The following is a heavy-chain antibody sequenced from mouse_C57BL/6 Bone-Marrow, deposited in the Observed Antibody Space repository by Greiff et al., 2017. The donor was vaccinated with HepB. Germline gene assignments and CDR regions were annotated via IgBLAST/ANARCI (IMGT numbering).Heavy chain of an antibody. J-gene: IGHJ4*01. CDR1: GFNFKDDY. CDR2: IDPENGDT. Sequence: VQLQQSGAELVRPGASVKLSCTASGFNFKDDYMHWVKQRPEQGLEWIGWIDPENGDTEYASKFQGKATITADTSSNTAYLQLSSLTSEDTAVYYCSDPAMDYWGQGTSVTVSS. CDR3: SDPAMDY. V-gene: IGHV14-4*01.